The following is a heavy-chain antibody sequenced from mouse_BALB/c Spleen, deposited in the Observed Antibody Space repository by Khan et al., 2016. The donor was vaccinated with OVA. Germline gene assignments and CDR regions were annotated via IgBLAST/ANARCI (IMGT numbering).Heavy chain of an antibody. CDR1: GYPLTSYW. CDR3: VRSVHYGSSTWFAY. D-gene: IGHD1-1*01. Sequence: QVQLQQSGAELVKPGASVKLSCKASGYPLTSYWLHWVKQRPGQGLEWIGEIDPSDSYTNYNQKFKGKATVTVDKSSSTTYMQLSSLTSEDSAVYYCVRSVHYGSSTWFAYGGQGTLVTVSA. V-gene: IGHV1-69*02. CDR2: IDPSDSYT. J-gene: IGHJ3*01.